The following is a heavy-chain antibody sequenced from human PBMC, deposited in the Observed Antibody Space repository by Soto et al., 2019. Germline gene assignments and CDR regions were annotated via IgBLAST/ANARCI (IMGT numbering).Heavy chain of an antibody. J-gene: IGHJ4*02. CDR1: GFTFSSYG. V-gene: IGHV3-33*01. CDR2: IWYDGSNK. Sequence: HPGGSLRLSCAASGFTFSSYGMHWVRQAPGKGLEWVAVIWYDGSNKYYADSVKGRFTISRDNSKNTLYLQMNSLRAEDTAVYYCARDQFEMATIGFPHDYWGQGTLVTVLL. CDR3: ARDQFEMATIGFPHDY. D-gene: IGHD5-12*01.